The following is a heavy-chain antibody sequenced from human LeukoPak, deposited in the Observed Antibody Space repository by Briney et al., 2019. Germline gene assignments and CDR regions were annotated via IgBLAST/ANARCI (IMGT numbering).Heavy chain of an antibody. J-gene: IGHJ4*02. CDR1: GFTFSSYW. CDR3: ARDLGRDGYN. Sequence: GGSLRLSCAASGFTFSSYWMHWVRQAPGKGLVWVSRINSDGGTTNYADSVKGRFTISRDNAKNTLYLQMNRLRAEDTAVYHCARDLGRDGYNWGQGTLVTVSS. D-gene: IGHD5-12*01. CDR2: INSDGGTT. V-gene: IGHV3-74*01.